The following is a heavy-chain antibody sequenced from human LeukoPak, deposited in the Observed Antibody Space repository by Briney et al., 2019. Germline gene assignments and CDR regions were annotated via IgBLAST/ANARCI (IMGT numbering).Heavy chain of an antibody. J-gene: IGHJ4*02. CDR2: ISSSGSTI. Sequence: GGSLRLSCAASGFIFSSYEMNWVRQAPGKGLEWVSYISSSGSTIYYADSVKGRFTISRDNAKNSLYLQMNSLRAEDTAIYYCAREGEAAAGDFDYWGQGTLVSVSS. CDR3: AREGEAAAGDFDY. CDR1: GFIFSSYE. D-gene: IGHD6-13*01. V-gene: IGHV3-48*03.